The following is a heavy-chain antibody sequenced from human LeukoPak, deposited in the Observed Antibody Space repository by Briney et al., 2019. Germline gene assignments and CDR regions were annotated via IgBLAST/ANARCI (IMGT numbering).Heavy chain of an antibody. Sequence: GGSLRLSCAASGFIISHFWMYWVRHVPGKGLLWVARISSDGLTAGYADSVKGRFTISRDNAENTLYLQMNSLRAEDTAVFYCAGSPNDGEDLWGQGTLVTVSS. D-gene: IGHD4-17*01. CDR2: ISSDGLTA. J-gene: IGHJ5*02. CDR1: GFIISHFW. CDR3: AGSPNDGEDL. V-gene: IGHV3-74*01.